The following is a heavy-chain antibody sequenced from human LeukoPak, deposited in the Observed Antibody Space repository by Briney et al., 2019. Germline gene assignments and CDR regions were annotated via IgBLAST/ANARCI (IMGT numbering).Heavy chain of an antibody. J-gene: IGHJ3*02. CDR1: GFTFSSYG. CDR3: ARGSRFGVVGRDAFDI. CDR2: ISGSGGST. Sequence: GGSLRLSCAASGFTFSSYGMSWVRQAPGKGLEWVSAISGSGGSTYYADSVKGRFTISRDNSKNTLYLQMNSLRAEDTAVYYCARGSRFGVVGRDAFDIWGQGTVVTVSS. D-gene: IGHD3-3*01. V-gene: IGHV3-23*01.